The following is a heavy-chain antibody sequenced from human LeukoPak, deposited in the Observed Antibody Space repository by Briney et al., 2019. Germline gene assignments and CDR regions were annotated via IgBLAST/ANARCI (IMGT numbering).Heavy chain of an antibody. CDR3: TTDLPRSTSCSHDY. J-gene: IGHJ4*02. CDR2: IKRDIYGCTT. D-gene: IGHD2/OR15-2a*01. CDR1: GFTFSNSW. V-gene: IGHV3-15*01. Sequence: GGTLRLSCAGSGFTFSNSWMLWVGQAPGRGLEWVARIKRDIYGCTTDYAAPVKGRFTITRDDSENTLYLQMNSLKTEDTAVYYCTTDLPRSTSCSHDYWVQGTQVTVSS.